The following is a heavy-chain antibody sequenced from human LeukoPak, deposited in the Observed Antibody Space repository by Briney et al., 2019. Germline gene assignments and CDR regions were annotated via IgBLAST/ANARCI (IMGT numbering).Heavy chain of an antibody. J-gene: IGHJ4*02. Sequence: ASVKVSCKASGYTFNSYYMHWVRQAPGQGLEWMGIINPSGGSTSYAQKFQGRVTMTRDTSTSTVYMELSSLRSEDTAVYYCARDLQTLYYFDYWGQGTLVTVSS. V-gene: IGHV1-46*02. CDR1: GYTFNSYY. D-gene: IGHD4-11*01. CDR2: INPSGGST. CDR3: ARDLQTLYYFDY.